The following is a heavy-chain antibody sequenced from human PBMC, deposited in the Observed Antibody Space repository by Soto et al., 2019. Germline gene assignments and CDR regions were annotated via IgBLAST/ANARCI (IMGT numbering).Heavy chain of an antibody. CDR1: GYTFTSYA. D-gene: IGHD6-13*01. CDR3: ARASSWCVTDY. CDR2: INAGNGNT. J-gene: IGHJ4*02. Sequence: QVQLVQSGAEVKKPGASVKVSCKASGYTFTSYAMHWVRQAPGQRLEWMGWINAGNGNTKYSQKFTGRVTITRDTSASTADMELSSLRSEDTAVYYCARASSWCVTDYWGQGTLVTVSS. V-gene: IGHV1-3*01.